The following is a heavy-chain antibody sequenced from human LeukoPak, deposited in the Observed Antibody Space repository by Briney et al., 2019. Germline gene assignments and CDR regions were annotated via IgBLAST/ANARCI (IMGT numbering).Heavy chain of an antibody. V-gene: IGHV4-31*03. J-gene: IGHJ6*02. Sequence: PSQTLSLTCTVSGVSISSGGYYWNWIRQHPGKGLEWIGYIYNTGNTYYNPSLKSRVTMSVDTSKNQFSLKLSSVTAADTAVYYCASATGAYYYYGMDVWGQGTTVTVSS. CDR3: ASATGAYYYYGMDV. CDR1: GVSISSGGYY. CDR2: IYNTGNT. D-gene: IGHD2-15*01.